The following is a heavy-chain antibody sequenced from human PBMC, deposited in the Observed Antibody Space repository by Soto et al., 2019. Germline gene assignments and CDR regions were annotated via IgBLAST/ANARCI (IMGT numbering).Heavy chain of an antibody. Sequence: QVQLVESGGGVVQPGRSLRLSCAASGFTFSSYGMHWVRLAPGKGLEWVAVISYDGSNKYYADSVKGRFTISRDNSKNTLYLQMNSLRAEDTAVYYCAKDRSQYSSSSLDVWGKGTTVTVSS. D-gene: IGHD6-6*01. CDR2: ISYDGSNK. CDR1: GFTFSSYG. V-gene: IGHV3-30*18. J-gene: IGHJ6*04. CDR3: AKDRSQYSSSSLDV.